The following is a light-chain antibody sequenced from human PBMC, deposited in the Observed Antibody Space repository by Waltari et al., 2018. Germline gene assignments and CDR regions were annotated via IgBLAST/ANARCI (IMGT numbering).Light chain of an antibody. CDR3: QQYGSSIPFT. Sequence: EIVLTQSPGTMSLSPGDRATLSCRASQSVTASQVAWYQQKPGQAPRLLIYGASTRATGTPDRFSGIGSGTDFILTISGLEPEDFAVYFCQQYGSSIPFTFGPGTKV. CDR2: GAS. V-gene: IGKV3-20*01. J-gene: IGKJ3*01. CDR1: QSVTASQ.